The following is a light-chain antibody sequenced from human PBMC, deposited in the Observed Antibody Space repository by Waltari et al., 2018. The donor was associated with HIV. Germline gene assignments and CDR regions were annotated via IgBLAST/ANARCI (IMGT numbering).Light chain of an antibody. Sequence: EIVMTQSPATLSVYPGERATLSCRASQNIKSNLAWYQQKPGQAPRLLIYGTSTRATAIPARFSGSGSGTEFTLTISSLQSEDFAVYYCHQYNNWPYTFGQGTKLEIK. V-gene: IGKV3-15*01. CDR1: QNIKSN. J-gene: IGKJ2*01. CDR2: GTS. CDR3: HQYNNWPYT.